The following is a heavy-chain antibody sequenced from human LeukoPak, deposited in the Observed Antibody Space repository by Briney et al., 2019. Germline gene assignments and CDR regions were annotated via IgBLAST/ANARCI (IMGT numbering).Heavy chain of an antibody. CDR2: INHSGST. CDR3: ARQVTWGSYRYSPDY. V-gene: IGHV4-34*01. D-gene: IGHD3-16*02. J-gene: IGHJ4*02. CDR1: GGSISSYY. Sequence: PSETLSLTCTVSGGSISSYYWSWIRQPPGKGLEWIGEINHSGSTNYNPSLKSRVTISVDTSKNQFSLKLSSVTAADTAVYYCARQVTWGSYRYSPDYWGQGTLVTVSS.